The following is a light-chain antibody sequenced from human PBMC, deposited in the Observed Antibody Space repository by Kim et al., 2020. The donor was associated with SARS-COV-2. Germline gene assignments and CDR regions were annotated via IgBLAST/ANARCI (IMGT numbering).Light chain of an antibody. Sequence: DIQMTQSPSTLSASVGDRVTITCRASRTISSWLAWYQQKPGKAPKVLIYKASSLESGVPSRFSGSGSGTEFTLTISSLQPDDFATYYCQQYSYCWTFGQGTKVEIK. CDR3: QQYSYCWT. V-gene: IGKV1-5*03. CDR1: RTISSW. CDR2: KAS. J-gene: IGKJ1*01.